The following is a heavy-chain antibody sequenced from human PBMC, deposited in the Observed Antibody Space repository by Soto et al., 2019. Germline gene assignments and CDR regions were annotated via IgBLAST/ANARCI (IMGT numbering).Heavy chain of an antibody. CDR1: GFTFSTYG. V-gene: IGHV3-30*18. CDR3: AKDAFVERRDYYFYHMDV. Sequence: QAGGSLRLSCAGSGFTFSTYGMHWVRQAPGKGLEWVAVISYDGSNKYYADSVKGRFTISRDNSKNTLYLLMNSLRAEDTAVYYCAKDAFVERRDYYFYHMDVWGHGTTVTVSS. CDR2: ISYDGSNK. D-gene: IGHD3-3*02. J-gene: IGHJ6*02.